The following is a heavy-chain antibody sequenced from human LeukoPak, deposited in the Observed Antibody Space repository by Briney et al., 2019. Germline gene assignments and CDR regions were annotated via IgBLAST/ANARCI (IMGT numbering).Heavy chain of an antibody. V-gene: IGHV4-38-2*02. CDR2: IYHSGST. CDR1: GYSISSGYY. D-gene: IGHD2-2*02. CDR3: ARVDAYCSSTSCYTGGFDY. J-gene: IGHJ4*02. Sequence: SETLSLTCTVSGYSISSGYYWGWIRRPPGKGLEWIGSIYHSGSTYYNPSLKSRVTISVDTSKNQFSLKLSSVTAADTAVYYCARVDAYCSSTSCYTGGFDYWGQGTLVTVSS.